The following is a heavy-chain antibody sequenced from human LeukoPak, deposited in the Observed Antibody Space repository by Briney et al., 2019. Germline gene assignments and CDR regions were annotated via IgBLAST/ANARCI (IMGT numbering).Heavy chain of an antibody. CDR2: IYYSGST. Sequence: SETLSLTCTVSGGSISSYYWSWIRQPPGKGLEWIGYIYYSGSTNYNPSLKSRVTISVDTSKNQFSLKLSSVTAADTAVYYCARDRTLGRGAAARPYYFDYWGQGTLVTVSP. V-gene: IGHV4-59*01. CDR3: ARDRTLGRGAAARPYYFDY. CDR1: GGSISSYY. D-gene: IGHD6-13*01. J-gene: IGHJ4*02.